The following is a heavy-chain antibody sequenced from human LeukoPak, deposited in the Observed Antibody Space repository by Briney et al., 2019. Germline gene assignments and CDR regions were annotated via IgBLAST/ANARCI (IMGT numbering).Heavy chain of an antibody. V-gene: IGHV4-39*01. D-gene: IGHD3-10*01. CDR3: ARGGQGTMVRGAVLFDY. CDR1: GGSISSSSYY. J-gene: IGHJ4*02. Sequence: ASETLSLTCTVSGGSISSSSYYWGWIRQPPGKGLEWIGSIYYSGSTYYNPSLKSRVTISVDTSKNQFSLKLSSVTAADTAVYYCARGGQGTMVRGAVLFDYWGQGTLVTVSS. CDR2: IYYSGST.